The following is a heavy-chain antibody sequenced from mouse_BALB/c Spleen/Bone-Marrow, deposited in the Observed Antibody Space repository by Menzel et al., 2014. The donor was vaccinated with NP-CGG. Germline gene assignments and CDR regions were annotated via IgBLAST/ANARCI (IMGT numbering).Heavy chain of an antibody. D-gene: IGHD2-3*01. CDR2: INPSNGGT. J-gene: IGHJ1*01. Sequence: VQLQESGAELVKPGASVELSCKASGYTFTSYYMYWVKQRPGQGLEWIGEINPSNGGTNFNEKFKSKATLTVDKSSSTAYMQLSSLTSEDSAVYYCTRSDGYYVPHWYFDVWGAGTTVTVSS. CDR3: TRSDGYYVPHWYFDV. V-gene: IGHV1S81*02. CDR1: GYTFTSYY.